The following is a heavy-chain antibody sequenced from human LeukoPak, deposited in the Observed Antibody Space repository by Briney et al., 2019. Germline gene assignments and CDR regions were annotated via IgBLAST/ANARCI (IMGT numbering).Heavy chain of an antibody. Sequence: GGSLRLSCAASGFTFSSYAMSWVRQAPGKGLEWVSAISGSGGTTYYADSVKGRFTISRDNSKSTLYVQMNSLRAEDTAVYYCTTGNVATIPYWGQGTLVTVSS. V-gene: IGHV3-23*01. CDR2: ISGSGGTT. CDR3: TTGNVATIPY. CDR1: GFTFSSYA. J-gene: IGHJ4*02. D-gene: IGHD5-12*01.